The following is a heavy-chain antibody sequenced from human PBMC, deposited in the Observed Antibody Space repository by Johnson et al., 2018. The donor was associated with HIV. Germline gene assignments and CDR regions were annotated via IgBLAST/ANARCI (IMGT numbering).Heavy chain of an antibody. CDR2: INWNGGST. J-gene: IGHJ3*02. CDR1: GFTFSSYA. Sequence: VQLVESGGGVVQPGRSLRLSCVASGFTFSSYAMHWVRQAPGKGLEWVSGINWNGGSTGYADSVRGRFTISRDNAKNSLYLQMNSLRAEDTALYYCARDGYCSSTSCYDDAFDIWGQGTMVTVSS. V-gene: IGHV3-20*04. D-gene: IGHD2-2*03. CDR3: ARDGYCSSTSCYDDAFDI.